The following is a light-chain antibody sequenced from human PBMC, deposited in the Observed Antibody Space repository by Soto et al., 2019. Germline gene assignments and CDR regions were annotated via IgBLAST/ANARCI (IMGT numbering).Light chain of an antibody. CDR3: KLSGSSPPVT. V-gene: IGKV3-20*01. CDR2: GAS. CDR1: QSVSSNY. J-gene: IGKJ4*01. Sequence: EIVWTQSPGTLSLSPWERATLSCRASQSVSSNYLARYQQKPGQAPRLLIDGASIRATGIPDRFSGSGSGTDFHLTISRLEAEDFAVYYCKLSGSSPPVTFGGGTKMEIK.